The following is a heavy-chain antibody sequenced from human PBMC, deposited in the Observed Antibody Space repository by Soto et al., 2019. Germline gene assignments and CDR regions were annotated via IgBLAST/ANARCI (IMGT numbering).Heavy chain of an antibody. Sequence: QVHLVQSGAEVKKPGASVNVSCKTSGYTFTRNGISWVRQAPGQGLEWMGWISPKSGNIKYAQKFQGRVIMTTDTSMSTAYMELRSLTSDDTALYYCVKVRDSNSWAARDGWGPGTTVTVSS. J-gene: IGHJ6*02. CDR1: GYTFTRNG. V-gene: IGHV1-18*01. D-gene: IGHD3-22*01. CDR3: VKVRDSNSWAARDG. CDR2: ISPKSGNI.